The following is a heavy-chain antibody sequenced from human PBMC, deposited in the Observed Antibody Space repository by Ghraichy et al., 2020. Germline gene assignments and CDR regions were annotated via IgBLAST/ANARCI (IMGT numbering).Heavy chain of an antibody. CDR2: IKYDGSEK. J-gene: IGHJ3*02. Sequence: GGSLRLSCAASGITFSSYWMTWVRQAPGKGLEWVANIKYDGSEKNYVDSVKGRFTISRDNAKNSLYLQMNSLRAEDTALYYCARDDTRNYDSWSGYYDAFDIWGHGTMVTVSS. CDR1: GITFSSYW. CDR3: ARDDTRNYDSWSGYYDAFDI. D-gene: IGHD3-3*01. V-gene: IGHV3-7*03.